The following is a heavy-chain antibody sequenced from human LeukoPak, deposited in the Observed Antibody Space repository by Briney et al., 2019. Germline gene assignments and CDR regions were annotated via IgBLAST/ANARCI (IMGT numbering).Heavy chain of an antibody. D-gene: IGHD1-1*01. CDR2: IYHSGST. J-gene: IGHJ1*01. CDR1: GYSISSGYY. V-gene: IGHV4-38-2*02. CDR3: ARDGQNDWYFQN. Sequence: SETLSLTCTVSGYSISSGYYWGWIRQPPEKGLEWIGIIYHSGSTYYNPSLKSRVTISVDTSKNQLSLKLSSVTAADTAVYYCARDGQNDWYFQNWGQGTLVTVSS.